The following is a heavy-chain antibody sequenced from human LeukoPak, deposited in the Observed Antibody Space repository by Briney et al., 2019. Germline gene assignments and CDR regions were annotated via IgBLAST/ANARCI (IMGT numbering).Heavy chain of an antibody. Sequence: ASVKVSCKASGGTFSSYAISWVRQAPGQGLEWMGGIIPIFGTANYAQKFQGRVTITTDESTSTAYMELSSLRSEDTAVHYCARGSSGWYNYYYYYYMDVWGKGTTVTVSS. J-gene: IGHJ6*03. V-gene: IGHV1-69*05. CDR3: ARGSSGWYNYYYYYYMDV. CDR1: GGTFSSYA. D-gene: IGHD6-19*01. CDR2: IIPIFGTA.